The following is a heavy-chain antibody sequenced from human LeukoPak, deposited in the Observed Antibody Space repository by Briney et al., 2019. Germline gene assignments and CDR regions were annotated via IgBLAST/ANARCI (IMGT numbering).Heavy chain of an antibody. CDR2: SNPNSGDT. V-gene: IGHV1-2*02. D-gene: IGHD5/OR15-5a*01. CDR1: GYTFNGYY. Sequence: ASVKVSCKASGYTFNGYYMHWVRQAPGQGLEWMGWSNPNSGDTDYAQEFQGRVTMTRDTSISTAYMELSSLRSDDTAVYYCASQSPACLYWGPGTQVTVSS. J-gene: IGHJ4*02. CDR3: ASQSPACLY.